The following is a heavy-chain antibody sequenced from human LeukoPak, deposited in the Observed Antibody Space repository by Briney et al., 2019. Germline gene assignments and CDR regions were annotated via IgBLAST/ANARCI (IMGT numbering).Heavy chain of an antibody. V-gene: IGHV4-59*01. CDR1: GGSISSYY. D-gene: IGHD6-13*01. CDR3: ARATGRIAATANIDY. Sequence: SETLSLTCTVSGGSISSYYWSWIRQPPGKGLEWIGYIYYTGSTNSNPSLKSRVAISVDTSKNQFSLKLNSLTAADTAVYYCARATGRIAATANIDYWGQGTLVTVSS. CDR2: IYYTGST. J-gene: IGHJ4*02.